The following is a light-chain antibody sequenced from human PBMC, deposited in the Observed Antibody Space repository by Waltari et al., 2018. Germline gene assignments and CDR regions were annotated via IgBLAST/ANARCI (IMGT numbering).Light chain of an antibody. V-gene: IGLV6-57*02. J-gene: IGLJ7*01. CDR1: SGRHARCP. Sequence: NLMLTHPTSVSSDPGNTVTFLHTGSSGRHARCPVASDQQRPGGAPTTVISGDHKRPAGVADRFSASISSASNSPSLSLSDLMSEDEAHYYCQSYDNNSAVFGGGTQLTVL. CDR2: GDH. CDR3: QSYDNNSAV.